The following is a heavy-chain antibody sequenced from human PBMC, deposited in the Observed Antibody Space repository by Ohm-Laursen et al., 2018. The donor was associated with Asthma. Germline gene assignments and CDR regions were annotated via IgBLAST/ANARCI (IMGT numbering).Heavy chain of an antibody. J-gene: IGHJ4*02. V-gene: IGHV4-31*03. D-gene: IGHD3-22*01. CDR3: ARVGDDSSGYYPFDY. Sequence: TLSLTCTVSGGSISSGSYYWSWIRQPPGKGLEWIGYIYYSGSTYYNPSLESRGTISIDTSKNHFSLKLSSVTAADTAVYFCARVGDDSSGYYPFDYWGPGTLVTVSS. CDR2: IYYSGST. CDR1: GGSISSGSYY.